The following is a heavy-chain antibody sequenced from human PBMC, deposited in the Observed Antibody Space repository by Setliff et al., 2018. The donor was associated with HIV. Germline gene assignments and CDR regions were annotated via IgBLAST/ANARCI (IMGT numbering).Heavy chain of an antibody. CDR2: INTGNGNT. V-gene: IGHV1-3*04. CDR1: GYTFSQYP. J-gene: IGHJ4*02. Sequence: GASVKVSCKASGYTFSQYPMHWVRQAPGQRPEWMGWINTGNGNTKYSQIFRDRVTFTRDTSADTVYMEVSSLRSEDTAMYHCARRGRFTGGYSYGSDYFEYWGQGTLVTVSS. CDR3: ARRGRFTGGYSYGSDYFEY. D-gene: IGHD5-18*01.